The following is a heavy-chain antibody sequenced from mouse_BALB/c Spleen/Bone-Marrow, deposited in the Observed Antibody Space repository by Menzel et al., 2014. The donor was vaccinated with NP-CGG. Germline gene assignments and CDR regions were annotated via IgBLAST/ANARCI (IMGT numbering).Heavy chain of an antibody. CDR3: AKRATTVVATDY. J-gene: IGHJ2*01. CDR2: INPSNGRT. Sequence: QVQLQQSGAELVRPGASVKLSCKASGYTFTSYWMHWVKQRPGQGLEWIGEINPSNGRTNYNEKFKSKATLTVDKSSSTAYMQHSSLTSKDSAVYYCAKRATTVVATDYWGQGTTLTVSS. D-gene: IGHD1-1*01. V-gene: IGHV1S81*02. CDR1: GYTFTSYW.